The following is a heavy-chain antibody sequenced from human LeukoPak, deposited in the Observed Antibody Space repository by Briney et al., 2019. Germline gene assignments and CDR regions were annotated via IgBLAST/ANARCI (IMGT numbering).Heavy chain of an antibody. D-gene: IGHD4-11*01. CDR2: INPNSGGT. Sequence: GASVKVSCKASAYTFNGFYLHWVRQAPGQGLEWMGWINPNSGGTNYAQKFQGRVTMTRDTSISTAYMELSRLRSDDTAVYYCARWMATVTTPDYWGQGTLVTVSS. CDR1: AYTFNGFY. V-gene: IGHV1-2*02. CDR3: ARWMATVTTPDY. J-gene: IGHJ4*02.